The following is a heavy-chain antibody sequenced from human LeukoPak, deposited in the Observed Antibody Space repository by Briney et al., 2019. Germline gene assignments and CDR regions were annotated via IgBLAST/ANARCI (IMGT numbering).Heavy chain of an antibody. CDR1: GDSISSSDYY. V-gene: IGHV4-39*07. CDR3: ARGVLYSSSWYPD. D-gene: IGHD6-13*01. Sequence: SETLSLTCSVSGDSISSSDYYWGWIRQTPGKGLEWIGSVYYSGSTYYNPSLQSRVTISVDTSKNQFSLKLSSVTAADTAVYYCARGVLYSSSWYPDWGQGTLVTVSS. J-gene: IGHJ4*02. CDR2: VYYSGST.